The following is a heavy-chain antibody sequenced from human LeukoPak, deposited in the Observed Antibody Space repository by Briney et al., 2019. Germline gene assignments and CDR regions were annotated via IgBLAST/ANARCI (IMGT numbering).Heavy chain of an antibody. CDR1: GYSISSGYY. CDR3: ARLYPPATRFAY. D-gene: IGHD5-24*01. CDR2: IYHSGRT. V-gene: IGHV4-38-2*01. Sequence: SETLSLTCAVSGYSISSGYYWGWIRQPPGKGLEWIGSIYHSGRTFYNPSLKSRVTLSVDTSKNQFSLKLTSVTAADTPVYYCARLYPPATRFAYWGQGTLVTASS. J-gene: IGHJ4*02.